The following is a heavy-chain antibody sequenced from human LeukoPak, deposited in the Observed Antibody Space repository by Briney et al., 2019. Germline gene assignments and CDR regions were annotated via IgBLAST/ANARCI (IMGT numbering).Heavy chain of an antibody. D-gene: IGHD3-10*01. Sequence: SETLSLTCAVYGGSFSGYYWSWIRQPPGKGLEWIGEINHSGSTNYNPSLKSRVTISVDTSKNQFSLKLSSVTAADTAVYYCARGNYGSGSYYRQLGRLFDYWGQGTLVTVSS. V-gene: IGHV4-34*01. CDR1: GGSFSGYY. CDR3: ARGNYGSGSYYRQLGRLFDY. J-gene: IGHJ4*02. CDR2: INHSGST.